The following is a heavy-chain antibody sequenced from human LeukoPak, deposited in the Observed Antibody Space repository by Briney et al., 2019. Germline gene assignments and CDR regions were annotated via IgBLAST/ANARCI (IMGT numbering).Heavy chain of an antibody. J-gene: IGHJ3*02. D-gene: IGHD4-17*01. Sequence: SQTLSLTCTVSGGSISSGGYYWSWIRQHPGKGLEWIGYIYYSGSTYYNPSLKSRVTISVDTSKNQFSLKLSSVTAADTAVYLCARPRTSDYGDPDAFDIWGQGTMVTVSS. CDR3: ARPRTSDYGDPDAFDI. V-gene: IGHV4-31*03. CDR2: IYYSGST. CDR1: GGSISSGGYY.